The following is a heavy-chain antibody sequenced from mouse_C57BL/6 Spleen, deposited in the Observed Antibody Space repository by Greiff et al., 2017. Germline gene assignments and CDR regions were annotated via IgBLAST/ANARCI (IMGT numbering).Heavy chain of an antibody. Sequence: EVKLMESGPGLVKPSQSLSLTCSVTGYSITSGYYWNWIRQFPGNKLEWMGYISYDGSNNYNPSLKNRISITRDTSKNQFFLKLNSVTTEDTATYYWARGRVYYDYDEDAMDYWGQGTSVTVSS. V-gene: IGHV3-6*01. CDR3: ARGRVYYDYDEDAMDY. CDR1: GYSITSGYY. D-gene: IGHD2-4*01. J-gene: IGHJ4*01. CDR2: ISYDGSN.